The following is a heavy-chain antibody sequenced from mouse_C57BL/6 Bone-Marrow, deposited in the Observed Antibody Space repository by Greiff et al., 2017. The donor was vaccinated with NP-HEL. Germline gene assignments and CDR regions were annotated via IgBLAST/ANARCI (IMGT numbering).Heavy chain of an antibody. Sequence: EVQLQQSGAELVRPGASVKLSCTASGFNFKDYYMHWVKQRPEQGLEWIGRIDPEDGDTEYAPKFQGKATMTADTSSNTAYLQLSSLTSEDTAVYYCTKQRGYDGRYAMDYWGQGTSVTVSS. V-gene: IGHV14-1*01. CDR2: IDPEDGDT. D-gene: IGHD1-1*01. J-gene: IGHJ4*01. CDR1: GFNFKDYY. CDR3: TKQRGYDGRYAMDY.